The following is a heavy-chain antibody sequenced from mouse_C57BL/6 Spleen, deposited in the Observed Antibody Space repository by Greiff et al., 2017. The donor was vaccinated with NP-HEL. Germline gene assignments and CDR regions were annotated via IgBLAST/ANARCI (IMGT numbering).Heavy chain of an antibody. CDR2: INPDSSTI. D-gene: IGHD2-4*01. Sequence: EVQLQQSGGGLVQPGGSLKLSCAASGIDFSRYWMSWVRRAPGKGLEWIGEINPDSSTINYAPSLKDKFIISRDNAKNTLYLQMSKVRSEDTALYYCARPENDYDLWYFDVWGTGTTVTVSS. V-gene: IGHV4-1*01. J-gene: IGHJ1*03. CDR3: ARPENDYDLWYFDV. CDR1: GIDFSRYW.